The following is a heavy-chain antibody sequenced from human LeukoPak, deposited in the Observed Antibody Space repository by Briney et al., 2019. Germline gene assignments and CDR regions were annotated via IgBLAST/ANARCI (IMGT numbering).Heavy chain of an antibody. V-gene: IGHV1-46*01. CDR3: ARVEGIAAEEGD. CDR1: GYTFTNYY. Sequence: ASVKVSCKASGYTFTNYYIHWVRQAPGQGLEWMGIIIPSGGSTSYAQKFQGRVTMTRDTSTSTVYMELSSLISEDTAVYYCARVEGIAAEEGDWGQGTLVTVSS. J-gene: IGHJ4*02. D-gene: IGHD6-13*01. CDR2: IIPSGGST.